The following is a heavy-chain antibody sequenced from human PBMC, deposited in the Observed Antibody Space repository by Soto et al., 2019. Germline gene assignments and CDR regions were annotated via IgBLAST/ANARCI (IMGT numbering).Heavy chain of an antibody. CDR2: IIPILGIA. CDR3: AREYSSSWYESVYYFDY. D-gene: IGHD6-13*01. Sequence: SVKVSCKASVGTFSSYTISWVRQAPGQGLEWMGRIIPILGIANYAQKFQGRVTITADKSTSTAYMELSSLRSEDTAVYYCAREYSSSWYESVYYFDYWGQGTLVTVSS. V-gene: IGHV1-69*04. J-gene: IGHJ4*02. CDR1: VGTFSSYT.